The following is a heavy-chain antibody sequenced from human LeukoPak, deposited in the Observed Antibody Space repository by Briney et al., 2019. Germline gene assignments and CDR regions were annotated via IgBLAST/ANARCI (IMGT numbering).Heavy chain of an antibody. CDR1: GFTFSSYE. J-gene: IGHJ1*01. D-gene: IGHD2-21*01. V-gene: IGHV3-48*03. CDR2: ISNSGTAI. CDR3: ARAGYSMETEYFQH. Sequence: GGSLRLSCAASGFTFSSYEMNWVRQAPGKGLEWVSYISNSGTAIYYADSVKGRFTISRDNAKSSLYLQMNSLRAEDTAVYYCARAGYSMETEYFQHWGQGTLVTVSS.